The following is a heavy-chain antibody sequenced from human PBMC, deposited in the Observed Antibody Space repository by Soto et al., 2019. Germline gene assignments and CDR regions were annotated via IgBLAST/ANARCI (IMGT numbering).Heavy chain of an antibody. D-gene: IGHD2-15*01. CDR2: IVVASGQT. Sequence: ASVKVSCKASGSGFISSGIQWVRQAHGQRLEWIGWIVVASGQTNYAQNFRGRVAITRDTSTATAYIELTGLTSEDTAVYFCSADRPDIGVGWWVWGQGTTVTVSS. V-gene: IGHV1-58*02. CDR1: GSGFISSG. J-gene: IGHJ6*02. CDR3: SADRPDIGVGWWV.